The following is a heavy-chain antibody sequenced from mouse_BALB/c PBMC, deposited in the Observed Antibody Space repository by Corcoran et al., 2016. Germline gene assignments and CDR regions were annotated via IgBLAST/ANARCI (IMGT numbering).Heavy chain of an antibody. D-gene: IGHD3-2*01. CDR1: GYTFTTAG. J-gene: IGHJ2*01. CDR2: RNTHSGVP. CDR3: ARESSDSSGHYFDY. V-gene: IGHV9-4*02. Sequence: QIQMVQSGPELKKPGETVRISCKASGYTFTTAGMQWVQKLPGKGLKWIGWRNTHSGVPKYAEDFKGRFAFSLEPSASTAYLQISNLKNEDTATYFCARESSDSSGHYFDYWGQGTTLTVSS.